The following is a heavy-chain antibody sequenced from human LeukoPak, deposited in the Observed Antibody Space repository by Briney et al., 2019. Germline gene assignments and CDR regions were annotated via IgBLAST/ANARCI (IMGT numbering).Heavy chain of an antibody. V-gene: IGHV3-11*01. CDR2: ISSSGSTI. CDR1: GFTFDDYA. D-gene: IGHD5-18*01. J-gene: IGHJ4*02. Sequence: GGSLRLSCAASGFTFDDYAMHWVRQAPGKGLEWVSYISSSGSTIYYADSVKGRFTISRDNAKNSLYLQMNSLRAEDTAVYYCARQYSYGSRAFDYWGQGTLVTVSS. CDR3: ARQYSYGSRAFDY.